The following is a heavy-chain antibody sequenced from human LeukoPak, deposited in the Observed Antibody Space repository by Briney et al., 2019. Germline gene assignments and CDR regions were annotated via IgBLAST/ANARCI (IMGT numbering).Heavy chain of an antibody. Sequence: GGSLRLSCAASGFTFSSYSMNWVRQAPGKGMEWVSSISSSSSYIYYADSVKGRFTISRDNAKNSLYLQMNSLRAEDTAVYYCARDSPPYYYDSSGYYYEATDAFDIWGQGTMVTVSS. V-gene: IGHV3-21*01. D-gene: IGHD3-22*01. CDR3: ARDSPPYYYDSSGYYYEATDAFDI. CDR1: GFTFSSYS. CDR2: ISSSSSYI. J-gene: IGHJ3*02.